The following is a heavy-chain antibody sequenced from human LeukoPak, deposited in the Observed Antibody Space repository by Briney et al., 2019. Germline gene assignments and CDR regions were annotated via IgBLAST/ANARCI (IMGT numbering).Heavy chain of an antibody. V-gene: IGHV4-34*01. D-gene: IGHD1-26*01. CDR3: ARSPNGSYGPFDY. J-gene: IGHJ4*02. CDR1: GGSFSGYY. Sequence: PSETLSLTCAVYGGSFSGYYWSWIRQPPGKGLEWIGEINHSGSTNYNPSLKSRVTISVDTSKNQFSLKLSSVTAADTAVYYCARSPNGSYGPFDYWGQGTLVTVSS. CDR2: INHSGST.